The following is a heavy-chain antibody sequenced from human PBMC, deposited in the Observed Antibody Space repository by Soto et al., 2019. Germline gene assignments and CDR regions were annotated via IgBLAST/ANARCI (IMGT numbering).Heavy chain of an antibody. Sequence: QVQLVQSGAEVKKPGSSVKVSCKASGGTFSSYAISWVRQAPGQGLEWMGGIIPIFGTANYAQKFQGRVTITADESTSTAYMELSSLRSEDTAVEYCAREKGIAVAGTAAIDYWGQGTLVTVSS. CDR3: AREKGIAVAGTAAIDY. D-gene: IGHD6-19*01. CDR1: GGTFSSYA. J-gene: IGHJ4*02. CDR2: IIPIFGTA. V-gene: IGHV1-69*01.